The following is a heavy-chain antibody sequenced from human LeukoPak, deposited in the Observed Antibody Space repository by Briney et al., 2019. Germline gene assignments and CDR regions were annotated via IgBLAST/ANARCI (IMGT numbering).Heavy chain of an antibody. CDR1: GFTVSSNY. V-gene: IGHV3-66*02. Sequence: GGSLRLSCAASGFTVSSNYMSWVRQAPGKGLEWVSVIYSGGSTYYADSVKGRFTISRDNSKNTLYLQMSSLRAEDTAVYYCASTYDFWSGYYLDYWGQGTLVTVSS. CDR2: IYSGGST. J-gene: IGHJ4*02. CDR3: ASTYDFWSGYYLDY. D-gene: IGHD3-3*01.